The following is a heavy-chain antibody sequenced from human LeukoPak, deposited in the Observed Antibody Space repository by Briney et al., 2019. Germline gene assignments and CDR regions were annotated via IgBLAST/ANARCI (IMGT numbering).Heavy chain of an antibody. CDR2: IIPILGIA. D-gene: IGHD5-12*01. V-gene: IGHV1-69*04. J-gene: IGHJ4*02. CDR1: GGTFSSYA. CDR3: ARDGDGYNRIPDY. Sequence: SVKVSCKASGGTFSSYAISWVRQAPGQGLEWMGRIIPILGIANYAQKFQGRVTITADKSTSTAYMELSSLRSEDTAVYYCARDGDGYNRIPDYWAREPWSPSPQ.